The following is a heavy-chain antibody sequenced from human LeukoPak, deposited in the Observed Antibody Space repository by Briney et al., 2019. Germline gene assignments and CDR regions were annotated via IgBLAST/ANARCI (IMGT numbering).Heavy chain of an antibody. CDR3: ARSLVGYCSGGSCYSYYFDY. CDR2: INPSGGST. Sequence: ASVKVSCKASGYTFTSYYMHWVRQAPGQGLEWMGIINPSGGSTSYAQKFQGRVTMTRDTSISTAYMELSRLRSDDTAVYYCARSLVGYCSGGSCYSYYFDYWGQGTLVTVSS. J-gene: IGHJ4*02. CDR1: GYTFTSYY. V-gene: IGHV1-46*01. D-gene: IGHD2-15*01.